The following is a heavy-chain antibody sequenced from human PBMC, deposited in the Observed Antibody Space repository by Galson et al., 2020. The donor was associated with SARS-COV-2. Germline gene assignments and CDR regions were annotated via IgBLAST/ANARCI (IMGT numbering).Heavy chain of an antibody. J-gene: IGHJ5*02. CDR3: ARGRGYSYGQKGRFDP. CDR2: INHSGST. CDR1: GGSFSGYY. V-gene: IGHV4-34*01. D-gene: IGHD5-18*01. Sequence: SQASETLSLTCAVYGGSFSGYYWSWIRQPPGKGLEWIGEINHSGSTNYNPSLKSRVTISVDTSKNQFSLKLSSVTAADTAVYYCARGRGYSYGQKGRFDPWGQGTLVTVSS.